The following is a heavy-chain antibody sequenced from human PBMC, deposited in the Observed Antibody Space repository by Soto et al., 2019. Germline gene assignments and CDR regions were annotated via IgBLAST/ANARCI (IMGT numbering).Heavy chain of an antibody. CDR3: AREYSYGYYYYYGMDV. J-gene: IGHJ6*02. V-gene: IGHV3-48*03. D-gene: IGHD5-18*01. Sequence: GGSLRLSCAASGFTFSSYEMNWVRQAPGKGLEWVSYISSSGSTIYYADSVKGRFTISRDNAKNSLYLQMNSLRAEDTAVYYYAREYSYGYYYYYGMDVWGQGTTVSVSS. CDR1: GFTFSSYE. CDR2: ISSSGSTI.